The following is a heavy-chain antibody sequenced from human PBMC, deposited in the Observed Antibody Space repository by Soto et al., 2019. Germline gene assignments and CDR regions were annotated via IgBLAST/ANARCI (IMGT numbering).Heavy chain of an antibody. V-gene: IGHV3-33*01. CDR1: EFTFSSHG. D-gene: IGHD3-10*01. CDR3: ARERRRGENHYYKHV. J-gene: IGHJ6*03. Sequence: QVQLVESGGGVVQPGRSLRLSCAASEFTFSSHGMHWVRQAPGKGLEWVGVTWADGSNQRYADSMKGRFTLSRQNSKITLFLPASSLRAEDAAVYYSARERRRGENHYYKHVWGTGTTVTVSS. CDR2: TWADGSNQ.